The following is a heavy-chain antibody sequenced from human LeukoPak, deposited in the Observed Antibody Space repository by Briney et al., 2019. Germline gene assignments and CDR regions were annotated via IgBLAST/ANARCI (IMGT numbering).Heavy chain of an antibody. V-gene: IGHV3-21*04. J-gene: IGHJ4*02. CDR2: ISSSSSYI. CDR1: GFTFSSYS. D-gene: IGHD3-10*01. Sequence: GGSLRLSCAASGFTFSSYSMNWVRQAPGKGLEWVSSISSSSSYIYYADSVKGRFTISRDNSKNTLYLQMNSLRAEDTAVYYCAKVARLLWFGELLFLDYWGQGTLVTVSS. CDR3: AKVARLLWFGELLFLDY.